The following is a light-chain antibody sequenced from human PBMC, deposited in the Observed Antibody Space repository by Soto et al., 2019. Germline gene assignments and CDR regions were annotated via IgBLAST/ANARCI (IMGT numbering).Light chain of an antibody. V-gene: IGKV1-8*01. J-gene: IGKJ4*01. CDR1: QGISSY. Sequence: AIRMTQSPSSLSASTGARVTITCRASQGISSYLAWYQQKPGKAPKLLIYAASTLQSGVPSRLSGSGSGTDFTLTISCLQSEDFATYYCQQYYSYPLTFGGGTKVEIK. CDR3: QQYYSYPLT. CDR2: AAS.